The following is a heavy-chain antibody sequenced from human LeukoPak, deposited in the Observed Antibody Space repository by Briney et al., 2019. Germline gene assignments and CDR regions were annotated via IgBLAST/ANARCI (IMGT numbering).Heavy chain of an antibody. CDR1: GGSVSSGSYY. Sequence: KPSETLSLTCTVPGGSVSSGSYYWNWIPQPPGKGLEWIGHIYYSGSTNYNPSLKSRVTISVDTSKNQFSLKLSSVIAADTAVYYCARDRREYCSDTSCYPQNYFDYWGQGTLVTVSS. CDR2: IYYSGST. D-gene: IGHD2-2*01. J-gene: IGHJ4*02. V-gene: IGHV4-61*01. CDR3: ARDRREYCSDTSCYPQNYFDY.